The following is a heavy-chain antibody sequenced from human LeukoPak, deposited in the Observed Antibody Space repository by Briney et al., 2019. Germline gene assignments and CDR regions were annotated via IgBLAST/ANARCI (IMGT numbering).Heavy chain of an antibody. V-gene: IGHV5-51*01. D-gene: IGHD3-22*01. CDR1: GYSFTSYW. Sequence: GESLKISCKGSGYSFTSYWIGWVRQMPGKGLEWMGIIYPGDSDTRYSPSFQGQVTISADKSISTAYLQWSSLKASDTAMYYCARLGGNDSSGYYPVMGDYWGQGTLVTVSS. CDR2: IYPGDSDT. J-gene: IGHJ4*02. CDR3: ARLGGNDSSGYYPVMGDY.